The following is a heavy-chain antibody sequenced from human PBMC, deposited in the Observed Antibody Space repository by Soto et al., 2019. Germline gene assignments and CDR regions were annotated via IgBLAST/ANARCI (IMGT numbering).Heavy chain of an antibody. CDR1: GGSISSGGSY. J-gene: IGHJ4*02. Sequence: SETLSLTCTVSGGSISSGGSYWSWIRRHPGEGLEWIGYIYYSGSTYYNPSLESRVLISVDTSKNQFSLKLSSVTAADTAVYYCASLGDYGDYAFYFDYWGQGTLVTVSS. D-gene: IGHD4-17*01. CDR2: IYYSGST. V-gene: IGHV4-31*03. CDR3: ASLGDYGDYAFYFDY.